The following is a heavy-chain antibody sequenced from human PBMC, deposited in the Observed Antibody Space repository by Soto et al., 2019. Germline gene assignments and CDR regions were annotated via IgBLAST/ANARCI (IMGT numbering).Heavy chain of an antibody. J-gene: IGHJ6*02. CDR3: AMVDVYVTPSPQDV. V-gene: IGHV1-18*01. CDR2: INTYNGNT. CDR1: GYTFTRYG. Sequence: QVQLVQSGAEVKNPGASVKVSCKASGYTFTRYGIGWARQAPGQGLEWMGWINTYNGNTNYAQNVQGRVPLTKDTSTSTAYMELRSLRSNDTAIYYCAMVDVYVTPSPQDVWGQGTTVIVSS. D-gene: IGHD3-16*01.